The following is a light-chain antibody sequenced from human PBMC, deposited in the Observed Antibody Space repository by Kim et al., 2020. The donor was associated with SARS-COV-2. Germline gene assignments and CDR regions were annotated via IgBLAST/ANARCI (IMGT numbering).Light chain of an antibody. Sequence: RQTATRTCTGNNNNVGNQGAAWLRQHQGHPPKLLSYRNNNRPSGISERFSASRSGDTASLTITGLQPEDETDYYCSAWDSSLNAWVFGGGTQLTVL. CDR2: RNN. V-gene: IGLV10-54*04. CDR3: SAWDSSLNAWV. J-gene: IGLJ3*02. CDR1: NNNVGNQG.